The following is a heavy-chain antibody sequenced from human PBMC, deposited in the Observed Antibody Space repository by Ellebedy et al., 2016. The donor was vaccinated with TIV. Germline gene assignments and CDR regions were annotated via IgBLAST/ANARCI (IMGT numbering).Heavy chain of an antibody. CDR3: AKSLHYSTSSFFDF. Sequence: SETLSLTXAVYGGSFSGYYWTWIRQPPGKGLEWIGDINHGGNTNYNPSLKSRVTISVDTSKNQFSLKLSSVTAADTAVYFCAKSLHYSTSSFFDFWGQGTRVTVSS. CDR2: INHGGNT. CDR1: GGSFSGYY. D-gene: IGHD6-6*01. J-gene: IGHJ4*02. V-gene: IGHV4-34*01.